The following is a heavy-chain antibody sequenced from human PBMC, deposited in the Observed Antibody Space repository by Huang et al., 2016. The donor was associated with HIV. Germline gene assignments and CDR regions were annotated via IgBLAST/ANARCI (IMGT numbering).Heavy chain of an antibody. CDR3: ARHERWAMVRGVPQWGFDY. CDR1: GGSISSSSYY. J-gene: IGHJ4*02. D-gene: IGHD3-10*01. V-gene: IGHV4-39*01. Sequence: QLQLQESGPGLVKPSETLSLTCTVSGGSISSSSYYWGWIRQPPGKGLEWIGTIYYSGRTYYNPALKGRVTISVDTSKNQFALKLSSVTAADTAVYYWARHERWAMVRGVPQWGFDYWGQGTLVTVSS. CDR2: IYYSGRT.